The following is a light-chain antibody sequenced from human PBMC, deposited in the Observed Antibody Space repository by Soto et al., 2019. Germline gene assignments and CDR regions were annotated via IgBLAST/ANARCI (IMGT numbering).Light chain of an antibody. CDR1: PGVLFSANYWNY. V-gene: IGKV4-1*01. CDR3: QQYYSLPLT. Sequence: VLTRSPVSLTVFLVERAAINCTSSPGVLFSANYWNYLGWYQRQPGQPPKLLIYWASTRRSGVPDRFNGSGSGTDFTLTISSLQAEDVAVYYCQQYYSLPLTFGGGTKVDIK. CDR2: WAS. J-gene: IGKJ4*01.